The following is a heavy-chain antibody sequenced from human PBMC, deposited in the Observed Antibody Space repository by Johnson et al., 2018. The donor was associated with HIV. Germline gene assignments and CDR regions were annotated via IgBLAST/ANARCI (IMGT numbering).Heavy chain of an antibody. J-gene: IGHJ3*02. V-gene: IGHV3-9*01. Sequence: VQLVESGGGVVQPGRSLRLSCAASGFTFSNYAMRWVRQAPGKGLEWVSGISWHSGSIGYADSVKGRFTIYRDNAKNTLYLQINSLRAEDTALYYCAKGAFDIWGQGTMVTVSS. CDR2: ISWHSGSI. CDR3: AKGAFDI. CDR1: GFTFSNYA.